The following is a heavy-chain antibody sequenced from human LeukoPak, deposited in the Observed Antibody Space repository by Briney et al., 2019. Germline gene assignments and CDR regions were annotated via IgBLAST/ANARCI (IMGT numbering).Heavy chain of an antibody. J-gene: IGHJ4*02. V-gene: IGHV3-33*06. Sequence: GGSLRLSCAASGFTFRSYGMHWVRQAAGKGLEWVAVIWYDGSNQYYTDSVKGRFTISRDNSKNTLYLQMNSLRAEDTAMYYCAKVGDGDYYLDYWGQGTLVTVSS. CDR2: IWYDGSNQ. CDR3: AKVGDGDYYLDY. CDR1: GFTFRSYG. D-gene: IGHD4-17*01.